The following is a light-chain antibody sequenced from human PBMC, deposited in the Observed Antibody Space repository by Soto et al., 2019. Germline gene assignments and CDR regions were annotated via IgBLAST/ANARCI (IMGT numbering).Light chain of an antibody. J-gene: IGKJ3*01. CDR2: AAS. Sequence: AIRMTQSPSSLSASPGDRVTITCRASQGISSYLAWYQQKPGKAPKLLIYAASTLQSGVPSRFSGSGSGTDFTLTISCLHSEDFASYYWQHYYRYPRFGPGTKVDIK. V-gene: IGKV1-8*01. CDR3: QHYYRYPR. CDR1: QGISSY.